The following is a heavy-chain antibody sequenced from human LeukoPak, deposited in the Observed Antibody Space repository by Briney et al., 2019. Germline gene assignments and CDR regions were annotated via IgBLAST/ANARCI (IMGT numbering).Heavy chain of an antibody. J-gene: IGHJ6*02. Sequence: SETLPLTCTVSGGSISSYHWSWIRQPAGKGLEWIGRIYTSGSTNYNPSLKSRVTMSVDTSKNQFSLKLSSVTAADTAVYYCARAGKVVVAATRNGMDVWGQGTTVTVSS. CDR1: GGSISSYH. CDR2: IYTSGST. D-gene: IGHD2-15*01. V-gene: IGHV4-4*07. CDR3: ARAGKVVVAATRNGMDV.